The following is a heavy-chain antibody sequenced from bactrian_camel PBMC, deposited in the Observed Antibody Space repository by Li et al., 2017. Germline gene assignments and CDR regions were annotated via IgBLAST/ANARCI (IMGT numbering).Heavy chain of an antibody. CDR3: ASGGRMGSSGNCYEWEYNI. CDR2: IESDGST. J-gene: IGHJ4*01. CDR1: GDTIGRYC. D-gene: IGHD6*01. Sequence: HVQLVESGGGSVQAGGSLRLSCAASGDTIGRYCMGWFRQIPDKEREAVAGIESDGSTSYADSVKGRFTISQDSAKNILYLQMHSLKPEDTTMYICASGGRMGSSGNCYEWEYNIWGQGTQVTVS. V-gene: IGHV3S55*01.